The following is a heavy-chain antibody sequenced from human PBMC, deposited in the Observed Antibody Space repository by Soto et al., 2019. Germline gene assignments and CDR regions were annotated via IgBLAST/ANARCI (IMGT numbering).Heavy chain of an antibody. Sequence: QVQLVQSGAEVKKPGSSVKVSCKASGGTFSSYTISWVRQAPGQGLEWMGRIIPILGIANYAQKFQGRVTITADKSTSTAYMELSSLRSEDTAVYYCARGYYYDRSAYLLDYWGQGTLVTVSS. CDR3: ARGYYYDRSAYLLDY. D-gene: IGHD3-22*01. V-gene: IGHV1-69*02. CDR1: GGTFSSYT. CDR2: IIPILGIA. J-gene: IGHJ4*02.